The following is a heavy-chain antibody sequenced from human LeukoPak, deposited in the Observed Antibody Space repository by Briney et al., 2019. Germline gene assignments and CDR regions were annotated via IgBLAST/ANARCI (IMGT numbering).Heavy chain of an antibody. Sequence: SETLSLTCTVSGGSISSYYWSWIRQPPGKGLEWIGYIYYSGSTNYNPSLKSRVTISVDTSKNQFSLKLSSVTAADTAVYYCARGDYGDYSWGQGTLVTVSS. CDR2: IYYSGST. J-gene: IGHJ5*02. CDR1: GGSISSYY. V-gene: IGHV4-59*01. D-gene: IGHD4-17*01. CDR3: ARGDYGDYS.